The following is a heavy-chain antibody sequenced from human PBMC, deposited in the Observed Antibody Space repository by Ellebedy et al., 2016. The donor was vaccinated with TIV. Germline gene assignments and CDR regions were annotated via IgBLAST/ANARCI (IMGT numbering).Heavy chain of an antibody. J-gene: IGHJ6*02. Sequence: SETLSLXCTVSGGSISSYYWSWIRQPPGKGLEWIGYIYYSGSTNYNPSLKSRVTISVDTSKNQFSLKLSSVTAADTAVYYCARYGDMVRGLGTRRYGMDVWGQGTTVTVSS. V-gene: IGHV4-59*01. CDR2: IYYSGST. CDR3: ARYGDMVRGLGTRRYGMDV. CDR1: GGSISSYY. D-gene: IGHD3-10*01.